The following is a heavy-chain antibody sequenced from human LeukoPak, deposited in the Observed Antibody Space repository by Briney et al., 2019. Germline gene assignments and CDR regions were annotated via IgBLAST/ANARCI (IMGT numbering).Heavy chain of an antibody. Sequence: KTGGSLRLSCAASGFTFSSYSMNWVRQAPGKGLEWVSSTSSSSSYIYYADSVKGRFTISRDNAKNSLYLQMNSLRAEDTAVYYCARDTFDSSGYYQYYFDYWGQGTLVTVSS. V-gene: IGHV3-21*01. CDR3: ARDTFDSSGYYQYYFDY. CDR2: TSSSSSYI. J-gene: IGHJ4*02. CDR1: GFTFSSYS. D-gene: IGHD3-22*01.